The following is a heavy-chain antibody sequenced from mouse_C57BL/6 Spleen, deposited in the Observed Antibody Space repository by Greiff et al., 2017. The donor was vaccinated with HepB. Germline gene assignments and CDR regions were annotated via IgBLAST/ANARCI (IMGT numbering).Heavy chain of an antibody. J-gene: IGHJ4*01. D-gene: IGHD2-5*01. V-gene: IGHV2-2*01. CDR3: ARNSYYSNYHYYAMDY. Sequence: VQLQQSGPGLVQPSQSLSITCTVSGFSLTSYGVHWVRQSPGKGLEWLGVIWSGGSTDYNAAFISRLSISKDNSKSQVFFKMNSLQADDTAIYYCARNSYYSNYHYYAMDYWGQGTSVTVSS. CDR1: GFSLTSYG. CDR2: IWSGGST.